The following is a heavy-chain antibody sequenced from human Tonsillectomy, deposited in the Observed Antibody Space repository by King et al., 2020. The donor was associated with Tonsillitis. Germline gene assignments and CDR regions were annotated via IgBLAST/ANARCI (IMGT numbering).Heavy chain of an antibody. J-gene: IGHJ6*02. V-gene: IGHV4-34*01. CDR3: ARGLRFSVWSPEGPLNYYYYASDV. D-gene: IGHD3-3*01. CDR2: INHSGST. CDR1: GGPLSGYY. Sequence: VQLQQWGAGLLKPSRTLSLTCVVDGGPLSGYYWTWVRQSPAKGLEWIGDINHSGSTRYNPSLKNRVAISIDTSKNQFSLRLSSVTAADTATYYCARGLRFSVWSPEGPLNYYYYASDVWGQGTTVTVTS.